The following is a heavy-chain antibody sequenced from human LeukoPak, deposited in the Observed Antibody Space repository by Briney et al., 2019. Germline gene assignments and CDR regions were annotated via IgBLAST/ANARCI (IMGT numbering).Heavy chain of an antibody. Sequence: GSLRLSCAASGFTFSNAYMSWVRQPPGKGLEWIGEINHSGSTNYNPSLKSRVTISVDTSKNQFSLKLSSVTAADTAVYYCARGGDHAGVYWGQGTLVTVSS. CDR3: ARGGDHAGVY. V-gene: IGHV4-34*01. D-gene: IGHD1-14*01. CDR2: INHSGST. J-gene: IGHJ4*02. CDR1: GFTFSNAY.